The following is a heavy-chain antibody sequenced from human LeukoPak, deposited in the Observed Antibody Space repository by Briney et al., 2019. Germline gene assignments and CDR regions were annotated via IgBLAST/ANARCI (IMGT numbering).Heavy chain of an antibody. V-gene: IGHV5-51*01. CDR1: GYSFTNYW. CDR2: IYPDDSDT. Sequence: GESLKISCKGSGYSFTNYWIGWVRQLPGKGLEWMGIIYPDDSDTTYSPSFQGQATISADKSISTAYLQWSSLKASDTAMYYCATGGERGAFDIWGQGTMVTVSS. CDR3: ATGGERGAFDI. D-gene: IGHD3-10*01. J-gene: IGHJ3*02.